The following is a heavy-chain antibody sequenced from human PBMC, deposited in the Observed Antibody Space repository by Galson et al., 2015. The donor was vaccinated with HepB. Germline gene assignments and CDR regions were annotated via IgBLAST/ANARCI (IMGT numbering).Heavy chain of an antibody. D-gene: IGHD6-13*01. CDR1: GFTFSSYS. CDR3: VRDRFSTSNEYFQY. Sequence: SLRLSCAASGFTFSSYSMNWVRQAPGKGLEWVSSISSTSKYIFYADSVKGRFTISRDNGDNSLYLQMSSLRAEDTAVYYCVRDRFSTSNEYFQYWSQGTLVIVSS. CDR2: ISSTSKYI. J-gene: IGHJ1*01. V-gene: IGHV3-21*01.